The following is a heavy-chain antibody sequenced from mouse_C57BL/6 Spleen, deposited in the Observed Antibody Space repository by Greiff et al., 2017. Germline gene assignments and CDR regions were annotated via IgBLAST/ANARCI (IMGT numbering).Heavy chain of an antibody. D-gene: IGHD1-1*01. CDR1: GFTFSDYY. CDR2: INYDGSST. V-gene: IGHV5-16*01. CDR3: ARGSPVGYFDY. J-gene: IGHJ2*01. Sequence: EVKLMESEGGLVQPGSSMKLSCTASGFTFSDYYMAWVRQVPEKGLEWVANINYDGSSTYYLDSLKSRFIISRDNAKNILYLQMSSLKSEDTATYYCARGSPVGYFDYWGQGTTRTVSS.